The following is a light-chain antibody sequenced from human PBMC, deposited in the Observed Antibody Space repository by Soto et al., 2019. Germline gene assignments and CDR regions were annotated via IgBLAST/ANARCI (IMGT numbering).Light chain of an antibody. J-gene: IGKJ2*01. CDR3: QQYGGSPYT. Sequence: EIVLTQSPGTLSLSPGERATLSCRASQSVSSSYLAWYQQKPGQAPRLLIYGASTRATDIPDRFSGSGSGTDFTLTISRLEPEDFAVHYCQQYGGSPYTFGQGTKLEIK. V-gene: IGKV3-20*01. CDR2: GAS. CDR1: QSVSSSY.